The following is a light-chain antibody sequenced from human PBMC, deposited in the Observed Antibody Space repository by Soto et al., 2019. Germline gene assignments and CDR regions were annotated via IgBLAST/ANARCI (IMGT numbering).Light chain of an antibody. CDR3: SSYTSSSTYV. J-gene: IGLJ1*01. CDR1: SSDVGGYNY. V-gene: IGLV2-14*01. CDR2: EVS. Sequence: QSVLTQPAAVSGCPGQSITISCTGTSSDVGGYNYVSWYQQHPGKAPKLMIYEVSNRPSGVSNRFSGSKSANTASLTISGLQAEDEADYYCSSYTSSSTYVFGSGTKVTVL.